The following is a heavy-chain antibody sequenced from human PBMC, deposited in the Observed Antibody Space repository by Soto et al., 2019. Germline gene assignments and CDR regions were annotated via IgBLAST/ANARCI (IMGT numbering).Heavy chain of an antibody. CDR2: INAGNGNT. Sequence: QVQLVQSGAEVKKPGASVKVSCKASGYNFTSYAMHWMRQAPGQRLEWMGWINAGNGNTKYSQKFQGRVTITRDTAASTAYMELSSLRSEDTAVYYCARSGSKQWLVLNYYYAMDVWGQGTTVTVSS. J-gene: IGHJ6*02. CDR1: GYNFTSYA. V-gene: IGHV1-3*01. CDR3: ARSGSKQWLVLNYYYAMDV. D-gene: IGHD6-19*01.